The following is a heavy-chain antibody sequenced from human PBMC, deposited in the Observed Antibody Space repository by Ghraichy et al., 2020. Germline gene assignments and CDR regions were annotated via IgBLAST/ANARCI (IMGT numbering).Heavy chain of an antibody. CDR2: INHSGST. D-gene: IGHD6-13*01. Sequence: SQTLSLTCAVYGGSFSGYYWSWIRQPPGKGLEWIGEINHSGSTNYNPSLKSRVTISVDTSKNQFSLKLSSVTAADTAVYYCARRGTGTQGRRIAAAGTAQNKNWFDPWGQGTLVTVSS. CDR3: ARRGTGTQGRRIAAAGTAQNKNWFDP. J-gene: IGHJ5*02. V-gene: IGHV4-34*01. CDR1: GGSFSGYY.